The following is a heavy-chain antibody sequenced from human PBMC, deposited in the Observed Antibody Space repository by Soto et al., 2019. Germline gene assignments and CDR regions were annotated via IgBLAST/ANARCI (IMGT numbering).Heavy chain of an antibody. Sequence: QVQLVESGGGVVQPGRSLRLSCAASGFTFSSYAMHWVRQAPGKGLEWVAVISYDGSNKYYADSVKGRFTISRDNSKNPLYLQMNGLRAEDKAGYYCARDGDFVLVPAAMGGGMDVWGQGTTVTVSS. CDR2: ISYDGSNK. J-gene: IGHJ6*02. D-gene: IGHD2-2*01. CDR3: ARDGDFVLVPAAMGGGMDV. CDR1: GFTFSSYA. V-gene: IGHV3-30-3*01.